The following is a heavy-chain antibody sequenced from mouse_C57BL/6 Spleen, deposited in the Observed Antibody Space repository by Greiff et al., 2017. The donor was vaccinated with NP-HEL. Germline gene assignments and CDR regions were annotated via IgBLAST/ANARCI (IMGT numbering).Heavy chain of an antibody. V-gene: IGHV14-1*01. D-gene: IGHD1-1*01. Sequence: EVQLQQSGAELVRPGASVKLSCTASGFNIKDYYMHWVKQRPEQDLEWIGRIDPEDGDTEYAPKFQGKATMTADTSSNTAYLQLSSLTSEDTAVYYCTTIYYGSSYYFDYWGQGTTLTVSS. CDR2: IDPEDGDT. CDR3: TTIYYGSSYYFDY. J-gene: IGHJ2*01. CDR1: GFNIKDYY.